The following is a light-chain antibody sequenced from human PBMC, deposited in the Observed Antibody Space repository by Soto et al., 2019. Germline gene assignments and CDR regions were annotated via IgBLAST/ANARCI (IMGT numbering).Light chain of an antibody. Sequence: QSVLTQSASVSGSPGQSITISCTGTSSDVGAYNYVSWYQQHPGKAPKLMIYEVSNRPSGVSNRFSGSKSGNTASLTISGLQAEDEGDYYCSSYTSGSTGVFGGGTKVTVL. CDR1: SSDVGAYNY. V-gene: IGLV2-14*01. J-gene: IGLJ3*02. CDR3: SSYTSGSTGV. CDR2: EVS.